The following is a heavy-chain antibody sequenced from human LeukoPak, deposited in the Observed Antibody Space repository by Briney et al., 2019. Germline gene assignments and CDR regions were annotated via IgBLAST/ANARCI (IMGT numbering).Heavy chain of an antibody. CDR2: LNTDGRDT. D-gene: IGHD6-19*01. CDR3: ARSEAVAWSFDL. Sequence: GGSLRLSCAASGFTFSAYWMHWVRQAPGKGLVWVSRLNTDGRDTRYADSVQGRFTISRDNAKNTLYLQMNSLRAEDTAVYYCARSEAVAWSFDLWGRGTQVTVSS. CDR1: GFTFSAYW. J-gene: IGHJ2*01. V-gene: IGHV3-74*01.